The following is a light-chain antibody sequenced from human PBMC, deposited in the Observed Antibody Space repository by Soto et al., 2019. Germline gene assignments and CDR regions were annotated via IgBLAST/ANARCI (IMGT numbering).Light chain of an antibody. CDR1: QSVSNNY. V-gene: IGKV3-20*01. Sequence: EIVLTQSPGPLSLSPGERATLSCRASQSVSNNYLAWYQQKPGQAPRLLIYGASNRATGIPDRFSGSGSGTDFTLIISRLEPEDFAVYFCQQYGVSPQSFGPGTKVDIK. CDR3: QQYGVSPQS. J-gene: IGKJ3*01. CDR2: GAS.